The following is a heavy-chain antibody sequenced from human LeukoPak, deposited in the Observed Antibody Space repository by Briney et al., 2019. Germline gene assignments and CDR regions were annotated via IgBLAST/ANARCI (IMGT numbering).Heavy chain of an antibody. J-gene: IGHJ4*02. V-gene: IGHV1-2*02. CDR3: AKVTVAVPGRALYYFDY. CDR2: INPNSGGT. CDR1: GYTFTGFH. D-gene: IGHD4-23*01. Sequence: ASVKVSCKASGYTFTGFHMHWVRQAPGQGLEWMGWINPNSGGTNYAQKFQGRVTMTRDTSISTVYMELSRLRSDDTAVYYCAKVTVAVPGRALYYFDYWGQGTLVTVSS.